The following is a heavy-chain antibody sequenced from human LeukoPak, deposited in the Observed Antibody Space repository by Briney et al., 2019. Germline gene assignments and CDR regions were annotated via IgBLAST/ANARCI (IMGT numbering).Heavy chain of an antibody. CDR1: GYSLTELS. Sequence: ASVKVSCKLSGYSLTELSIHWVREAPGKGLEWMGGFDPDDGETIYAQKFQGRVTMTEDTSADIAYLELSSLKSDDTAIYYCARIDRGGYNYPFYFDHWGQGTLVTVSS. V-gene: IGHV1-24*01. CDR2: FDPDDGET. D-gene: IGHD5-24*01. CDR3: ARIDRGGYNYPFYFDH. J-gene: IGHJ4*02.